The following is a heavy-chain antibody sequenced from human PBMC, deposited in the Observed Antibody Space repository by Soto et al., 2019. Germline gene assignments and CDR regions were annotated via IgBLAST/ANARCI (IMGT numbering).Heavy chain of an antibody. CDR3: ARAGSAHYYDSSGYLDY. D-gene: IGHD3-22*01. CDR2: IYHSGST. V-gene: IGHV4-30-2*05. J-gene: IGHJ4*02. Sequence: SETLSLTCAVSGCSISRGGYSWIWIRQPPGKGLECIGYIYHSGSTYYNPSLKSRVTISVDTSKNQFSLKLSSVTAADTAVYYCARAGSAHYYDSSGYLDYWGQGTLVTVSS. CDR1: GCSISRGGYS.